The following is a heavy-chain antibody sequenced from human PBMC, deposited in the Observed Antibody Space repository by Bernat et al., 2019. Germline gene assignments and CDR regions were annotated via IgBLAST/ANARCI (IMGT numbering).Heavy chain of an antibody. D-gene: IGHD6-19*01. J-gene: IGHJ4*02. CDR1: GFIFSSYA. CDR2: ISSNGGST. CDR3: ARGSGAVAGTTDY. Sequence: VQLVESGGGVVQPGRSLRLSCAASGFIFSSYAMHWVRQAPGKGLEYVSAISSNGGSTYYANSVKGRFTISRDNSKNTLYLQMGSLRAEDMAVYYCARGSGAVAGTTDYWGQGTLVTVSS. V-gene: IGHV3-64*01.